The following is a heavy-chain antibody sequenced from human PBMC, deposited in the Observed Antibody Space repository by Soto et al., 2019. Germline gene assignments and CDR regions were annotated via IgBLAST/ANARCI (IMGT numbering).Heavy chain of an antibody. CDR2: ITGSAGAT. J-gene: IGHJ4*02. Sequence: PGGSLRLSCAASGFTFSRYAMAWVRQAPGRGLEWVSAITGSAGATYYAASVKGRFSISRDNSKNTLYLKMNSLGAADTAVYHCAKGGPVVSAAEDFWGQGTLVTVSS. V-gene: IGHV3-23*01. D-gene: IGHD2-21*01. CDR1: GFTFSRYA. CDR3: AKGGPVVSAAEDF.